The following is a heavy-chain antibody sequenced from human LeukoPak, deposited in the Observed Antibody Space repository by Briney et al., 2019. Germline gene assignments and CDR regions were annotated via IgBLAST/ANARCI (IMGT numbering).Heavy chain of an antibody. CDR2: ISAYNGNT. CDR3: ATADYDSSGYYHDY. Sequence: ASVKVSCKASGYTFTSYGISWVRQAPGQGLEWMGWISAYNGNTNYAQKLQGRVTMTEDTSTDTAYMELSSLRSEDTAVYYCATADYDSSGYYHDYWGQGTLVTVSS. D-gene: IGHD3-22*01. J-gene: IGHJ4*02. V-gene: IGHV1-18*01. CDR1: GYTFTSYG.